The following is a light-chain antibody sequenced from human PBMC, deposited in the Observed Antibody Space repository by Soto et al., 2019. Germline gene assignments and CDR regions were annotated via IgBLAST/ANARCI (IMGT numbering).Light chain of an antibody. CDR1: SNDIGGYNY. Sequence: QSALTQPASVSGSPGQSITFSCTGTSNDIGGYNYVSWYQQHPGKAPKLMIFDVSNRPSGVSYRFSGSKSGTSASLAITGLQAEDEADYYCQSYDISLSGWVFGGGTKLTVL. J-gene: IGLJ3*02. CDR3: QSYDISLSGWV. V-gene: IGLV2-14*01. CDR2: DVS.